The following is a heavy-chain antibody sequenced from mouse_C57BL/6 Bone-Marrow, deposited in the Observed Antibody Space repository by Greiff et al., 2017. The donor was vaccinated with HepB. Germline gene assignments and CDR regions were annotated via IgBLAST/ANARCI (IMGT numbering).Heavy chain of an antibody. CDR3: TTMITTRYFDV. V-gene: IGHV1-5*01. CDR2: IYPGNSDT. Sequence: EVQLQQSGTVLARPGASVKMSCKTSGYTFTSYWMHWVKQRPGQGLEWIGAIYPGNSDTSYNQKFKGKAKLTAVTSARTAYMELSSLTNEDSAVYYCTTMITTRYFDVWGTGTTVTVSS. D-gene: IGHD2-4*01. CDR1: GYTFTSYW. J-gene: IGHJ1*03.